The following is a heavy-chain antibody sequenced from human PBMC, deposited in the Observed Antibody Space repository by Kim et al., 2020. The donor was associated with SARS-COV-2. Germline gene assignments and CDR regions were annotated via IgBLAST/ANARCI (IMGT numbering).Heavy chain of an antibody. V-gene: IGHV3-43*01. CDR2: ISWDGGST. J-gene: IGHJ3*02. Sequence: GGSLRLSCAASGFTFDDYSMHWVRQAPGKGLEWVSLISWDGGSTYYADSVKGRFTTSRDNSKNSLYLQMHSLRTEDTALYYCALIGADAFDIWGQGTMVTVSS. CDR3: ALIGADAFDI. CDR1: GFTFDDYS.